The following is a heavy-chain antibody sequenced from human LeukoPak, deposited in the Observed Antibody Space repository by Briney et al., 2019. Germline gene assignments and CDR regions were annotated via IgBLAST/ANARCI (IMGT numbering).Heavy chain of an antibody. V-gene: IGHV3-48*04. CDR2: ISSSSSTI. CDR1: GFTFSSYS. Sequence: GGSLRLSCAASGFTFSSYSMNWVRQAPGKGLEWVSYISSSSSTIYYADSVKGRFTISRDNAKNSLYLQMNSLRAEDTAVYYCASYSGSYLSGAFDIWGQGTMVTVSS. CDR3: ASYSGSYLSGAFDI. D-gene: IGHD1-26*01. J-gene: IGHJ3*02.